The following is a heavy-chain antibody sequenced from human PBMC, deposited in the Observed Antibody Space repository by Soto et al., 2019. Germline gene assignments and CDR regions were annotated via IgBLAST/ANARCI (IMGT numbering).Heavy chain of an antibody. CDR3: ARDPWSGPPRYYYGMDV. Sequence: ASVKVSCKASGYSFTSYYMNWVRQAPGQGLEWMGLINPSGGRTIYAQKFQGRVTMTRDTSTSTVYMEVRSLRSEDTAVYYCARDPWSGPPRYYYGMDVWGQGTTVSV. J-gene: IGHJ6*02. CDR1: GYSFTSYY. V-gene: IGHV1-46*01. CDR2: INPSGGRT.